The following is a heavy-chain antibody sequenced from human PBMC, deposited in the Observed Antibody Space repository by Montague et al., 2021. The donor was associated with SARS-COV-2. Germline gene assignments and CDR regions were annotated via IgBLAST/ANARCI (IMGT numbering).Heavy chain of an antibody. CDR1: GDSVSSNSAT. Sequence: CAISGDSVSSNSATWNWVRQSPSRGLEWLGRTYYRSKWYNDYAVSVRGRVTINPDTSKNQLSLQLNPVTPEDTAIYYCTSGREGNYNVMDVWGQGTTVTVSS. D-gene: IGHD1-1*01. CDR3: TSGREGNYNVMDV. V-gene: IGHV6-1*01. J-gene: IGHJ6*02. CDR2: TYYRSKWYN.